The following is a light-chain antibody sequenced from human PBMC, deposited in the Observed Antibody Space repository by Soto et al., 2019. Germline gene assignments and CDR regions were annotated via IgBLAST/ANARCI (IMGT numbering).Light chain of an antibody. CDR1: SSDIGAYDY. CDR2: DVT. J-gene: IGLJ2*01. V-gene: IGLV2-14*03. CDR3: SSFSSSNTRL. Sequence: QSALTQPXSXSXXXXXXITXXCTGTSSDIGAYDYVSWYQQHPGKAPKLMIFDVTSRPSGISNRFSGSKSGNTASLTISGLQAEDEADYYCSSFSSSNTRLFGGGTKLTVL.